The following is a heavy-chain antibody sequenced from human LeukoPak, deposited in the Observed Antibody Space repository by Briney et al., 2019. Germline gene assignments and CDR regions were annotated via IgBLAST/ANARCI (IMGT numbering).Heavy chain of an antibody. CDR2: IKTDGTTT. D-gene: IGHD4-11*01. CDR1: GFGFSNFW. CDR3: SRPNYSNFYY. V-gene: IGHV3-74*01. J-gene: IGHJ4*02. Sequence: GGSLTLSCAASGFGFSNFWMHWVRQAPGKGLVWVSRIKTDGTTTVYADSVKGRFTISRDNAKNMLYLQMNSLRAEDTAVYYCSRPNYSNFYYWGQGTLVTVSS.